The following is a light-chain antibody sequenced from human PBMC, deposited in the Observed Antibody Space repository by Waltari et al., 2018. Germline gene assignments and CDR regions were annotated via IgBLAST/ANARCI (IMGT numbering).Light chain of an antibody. V-gene: IGLV2-14*01. CDR1: SSDVGGSDY. CDR2: DVT. Sequence: QSALTQPASVSGSPGQSITISCTGTSSDVGGSDYVSWYQQYPGNAPKLIIFDVTYRPSGVSTRFSGSKSGNTASLTISGLQPEDEADYYCSSHTSTVPKIFGSGTRVTVL. J-gene: IGLJ1*01. CDR3: SSHTSTVPKI.